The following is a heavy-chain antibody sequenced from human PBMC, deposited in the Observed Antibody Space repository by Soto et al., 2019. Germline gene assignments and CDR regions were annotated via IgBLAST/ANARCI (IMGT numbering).Heavy chain of an antibody. V-gene: IGHV1-69*13. D-gene: IGHD5-12*01. CDR1: GGTFSSYA. CDR3: ERDSVEMATIGAFDI. CDR2: IIPIFGTA. Sequence: SVKVSCKASGGTFSSYAISWVRQAPGQGLEWMGGIIPIFGTANYAQKFQGRVTITADESTSTAYMELSSLRSEDTAVYYCERDSVEMATIGAFDIWGQGTMVTVSS. J-gene: IGHJ3*02.